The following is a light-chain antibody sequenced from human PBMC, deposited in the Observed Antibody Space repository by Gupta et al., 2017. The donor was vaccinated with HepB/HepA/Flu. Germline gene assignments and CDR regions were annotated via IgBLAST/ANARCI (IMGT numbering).Light chain of an antibody. V-gene: IGLV3-1*01. CDR3: QAWDSSTFDV. CDR2: QDS. CDR1: KLGDKY. J-gene: IGLJ1*01. Sequence: SYDLTQPPPVSVPPGQPASITRSGDKLGDKYACWYQQKPGQSPVLVIYQDSKRPSGIPERFSGSTAGNTATLTISGTQAMDAADYYGQAWDSSTFDVFGTGTKVTVL.